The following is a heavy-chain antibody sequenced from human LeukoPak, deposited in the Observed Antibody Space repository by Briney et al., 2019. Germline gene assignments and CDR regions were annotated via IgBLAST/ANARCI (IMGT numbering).Heavy chain of an antibody. V-gene: IGHV4-59*08. J-gene: IGHJ4*02. CDR2: IYYSGST. Sequence: GSLRLSCAASGFTFSSYAMSWVRQAPGKGLEWIGYIYYSGSTNYNPSLKSRVTISVDTSKNQFSLKLSSVTAADTAVYYCARHARRSPYYYDSSTQLYFDYWGQGTLVTVSS. CDR1: GFTFSSYA. CDR3: ARHARRSPYYYDSSTQLYFDY. D-gene: IGHD3-22*01.